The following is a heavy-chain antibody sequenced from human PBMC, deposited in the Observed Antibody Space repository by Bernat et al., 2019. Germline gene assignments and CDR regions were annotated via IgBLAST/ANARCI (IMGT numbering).Heavy chain of an antibody. J-gene: IGHJ6*02. CDR3: ARHCSGGSCYSGDYYYGMDV. D-gene: IGHD2-15*01. CDR1: GYTFTSYG. V-gene: IGHV1-18*01. Sequence: QVQLVQSGAEVKKPGASVKVSCKASGYTFTSYGISWVRQAPGQGLEWMGWISAYNGNTNYAQKLQGRVPMTTDTSTSTAYMELRSLRSDDTAVYYCARHCSGGSCYSGDYYYGMDVWGQGTTVTVSS. CDR2: ISAYNGNT.